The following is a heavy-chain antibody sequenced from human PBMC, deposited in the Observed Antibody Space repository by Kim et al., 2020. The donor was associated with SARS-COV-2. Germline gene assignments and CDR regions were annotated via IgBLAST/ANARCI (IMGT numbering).Heavy chain of an antibody. CDR1: GGSNNAYY. J-gene: IGHJ4*02. CDR3: ARGDYNSDWHYFDY. CDR2: IYNTGST. V-gene: IGHV4-59*01. D-gene: IGHD6-19*01. Sequence: SETLSLTCTVSGGSNNAYYWTWIRQPPGKGLEWIGYIYNTGSTNYNPSLKSRVTISGDTSRNQFSLKLSSVTTADTAVYYCARGDYNSDWHYFDYWGQGTLATVSS.